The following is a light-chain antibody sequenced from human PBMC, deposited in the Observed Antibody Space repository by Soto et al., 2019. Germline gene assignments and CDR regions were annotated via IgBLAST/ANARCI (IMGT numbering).Light chain of an antibody. V-gene: IGLV2-14*03. CDR1: SSDIGIYNF. CDR3: QSQDSSLSGSV. Sequence: QSALTQPASVSGSPGQSITIFCTGTSSDIGIYNFVSWYQQHPGKAPKLMIYNVYSRPSGVSSRFSGSKSGNTASLTISWLQAEDEADYYCQSQDSSLSGSVFGGGTKVTVL. CDR2: NVY. J-gene: IGLJ2*01.